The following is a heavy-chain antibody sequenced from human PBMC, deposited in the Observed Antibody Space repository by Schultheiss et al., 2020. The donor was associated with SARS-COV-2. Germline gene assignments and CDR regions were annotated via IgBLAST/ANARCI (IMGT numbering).Heavy chain of an antibody. J-gene: IGHJ4*02. CDR1: GGSISSSSYY. CDR3: ARLYGSSIGGYYDSSGYYSVDY. V-gene: IGHV4-39*01. CDR2: IYYSGST. D-gene: IGHD3-22*01. Sequence: SETLSLTCAVYGGSISSSSYYWGWIRQPPGKGLEWIGSIYYSGSTYYNPSLKSRVTISVDTSKNQFSLKLSSVTAADTAVYYCARLYGSSIGGYYDSSGYYSVDYWGQGTLVTVSS.